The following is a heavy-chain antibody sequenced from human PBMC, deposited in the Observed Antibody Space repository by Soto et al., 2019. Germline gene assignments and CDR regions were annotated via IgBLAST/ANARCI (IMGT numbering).Heavy chain of an antibody. V-gene: IGHV3-23*01. D-gene: IGHD3-3*01. CDR3: AHTGAIFGVVIPYFDY. Sequence: EVQLLESGGGLVQPGGSLRLSCAASGFTFSSYAMSWVRQAPGKGLEWVSAISGSGGSTYYADSVKGRFTISRDNSKNTLYLQMNSLRAEDTAVYYCAHTGAIFGVVIPYFDYWGQGTLVTVSS. CDR2: ISGSGGST. CDR1: GFTFSSYA. J-gene: IGHJ4*02.